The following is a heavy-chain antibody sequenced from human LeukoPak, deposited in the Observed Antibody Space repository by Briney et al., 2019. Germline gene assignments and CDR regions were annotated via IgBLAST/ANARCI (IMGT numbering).Heavy chain of an antibody. V-gene: IGHV3-21*01. CDR3: ARDGGGYDGNY. D-gene: IGHD5-12*01. CDR2: ISSSSSYI. J-gene: IGHJ4*02. CDR1: GFTFSSYS. Sequence: GGSLRLSCAASGFTFSSYSMNWVRQAPGKGLEWVSSISSSSSYIYYADSVKGRFTISRDNAKNSLYLQMNSLRAEGTAVYYCARDGGGYDGNYWGQGTLVTVSS.